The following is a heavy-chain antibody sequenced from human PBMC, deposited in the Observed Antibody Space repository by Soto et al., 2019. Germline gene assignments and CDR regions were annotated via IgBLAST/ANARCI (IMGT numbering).Heavy chain of an antibody. CDR1: GFTFSSYA. Sequence: EVQLLESGGGLVQPGGSLRLSCAASGFTFSSYAMRWVRQAPGKGLEWVSAVSGSGGSTYYADSVKGRFTISRDNSKNTLYLHMNSLRAEDTAVYYWARRGPGASFDYWGQGTRVTVSS. CDR2: VSGSGGST. D-gene: IGHD2-8*02. V-gene: IGHV3-23*01. J-gene: IGHJ4*02. CDR3: ARRGPGASFDY.